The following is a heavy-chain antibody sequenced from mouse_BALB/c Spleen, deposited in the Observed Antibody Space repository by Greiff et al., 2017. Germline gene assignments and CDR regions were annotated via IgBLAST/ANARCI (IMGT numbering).Heavy chain of an antibody. D-gene: IGHD1-1*01. J-gene: IGHJ1*01. CDR1: GFTFSSYA. V-gene: IGHV5-6-5*01. CDR2: ISSGGST. CDR3: ARDYYGSSYVPFYWYFDV. Sequence: EVKVEESGGGLVKPGGSLKLSCAASGFTFSSYAMSWVRQTPEKRLEWVASISSGGSTYYPDSVKGRFTISRDNARNILYLQMSSLRSEDTAMYYCARDYYGSSYVPFYWYFDVWGAGTTVTVSS.